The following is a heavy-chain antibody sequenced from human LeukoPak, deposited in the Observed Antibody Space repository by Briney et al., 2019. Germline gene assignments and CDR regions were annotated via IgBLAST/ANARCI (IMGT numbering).Heavy chain of an antibody. CDR1: GFAFTTYA. CDR2: ISYDGSIK. Sequence: GGSLRLSCAASGFAFTTYAMHWVRQAPGRGLEWVAVISYDGSIKYHADSVKGRFTISRDNSKNTLYLQMNSLRAEDTAVYYCANLHDYWGQGTLVTVSS. J-gene: IGHJ4*02. CDR3: ANLHDY. V-gene: IGHV3-30*18.